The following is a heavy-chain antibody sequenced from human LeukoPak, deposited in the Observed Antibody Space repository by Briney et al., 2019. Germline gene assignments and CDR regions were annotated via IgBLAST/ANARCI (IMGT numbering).Heavy chain of an antibody. CDR2: ISSSSSYI. D-gene: IGHD6-13*01. CDR1: GFTFSSYS. J-gene: IGHJ4*02. CDR3: ARKKTSIAAAGKAADY. Sequence: PGGSLRLSCAASGFTFSSYSMNWVRQAPGKGLEWVSSISSSSSYIYYADSVKGRFTISRDNAKNSLYLQMNSLRAEDTAVYYCARKKTSIAAAGKAADYWGQGTLVTVSS. V-gene: IGHV3-21*01.